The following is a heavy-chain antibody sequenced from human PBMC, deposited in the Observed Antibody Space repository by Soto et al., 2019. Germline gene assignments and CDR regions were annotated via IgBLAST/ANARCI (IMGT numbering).Heavy chain of an antibody. CDR2: ITPIFGTA. CDR3: ARDRGGYYDSSGYKNNLAFDI. CDR1: GGTFSSYA. Sequence: SVKVSCKASGGTFSSYAISWVRQAPGQGLEWMGGITPIFGTANYAQKFQGRVTITADESTSTAYMELSSLRSEDTAVYYCARDRGGYYDSSGYKNNLAFDIWGQGTMVTVSS. J-gene: IGHJ3*02. D-gene: IGHD3-22*01. V-gene: IGHV1-69*13.